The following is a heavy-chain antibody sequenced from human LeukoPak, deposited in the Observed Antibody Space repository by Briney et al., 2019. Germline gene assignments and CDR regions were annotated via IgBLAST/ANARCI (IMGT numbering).Heavy chain of an antibody. CDR3: ARSGSFSDWFDP. J-gene: IGHJ5*02. D-gene: IGHD1-26*01. Sequence: SETLSLTCTVSGGSISSYYWSWIRQPAGKGLEWIGRIYTSGSTNYNPSLKSRVTMTLDTSKIQYSLKLSSVTAADTAVYCCARSGSFSDWFDPWGQGTLVTASS. CDR2: IYTSGST. CDR1: GGSISSYY. V-gene: IGHV4-4*07.